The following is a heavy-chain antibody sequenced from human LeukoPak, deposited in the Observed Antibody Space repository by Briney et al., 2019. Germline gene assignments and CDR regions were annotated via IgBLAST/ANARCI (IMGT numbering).Heavy chain of an antibody. V-gene: IGHV3-21*01. J-gene: IGHJ5*02. CDR2: ISPSGSST. D-gene: IGHD3-10*01. CDR1: GFTFSAYT. CDR3: VRDALRESGAGGP. Sequence: PGGSLRLSWEASGFTFSAYTINWVRQAPGKGLEWVSSISPSGSSTWNADSVRGRFTISRDNARNSVSLQMNSLRGEDTAVYYCVRDALRESGAGGPWGLGTLVTVSS.